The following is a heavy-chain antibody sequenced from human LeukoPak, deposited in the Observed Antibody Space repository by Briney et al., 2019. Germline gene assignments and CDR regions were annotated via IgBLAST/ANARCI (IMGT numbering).Heavy chain of an antibody. D-gene: IGHD3-16*01. V-gene: IGHV3-11*01. CDR1: GFTFSDYY. J-gene: IGHJ5*02. CDR2: ISSSGSTI. CDR3: ARETSLGDYRNGYPPPDT. Sequence: PGGSLRLSCAASGFTFSDYYMSWIRQAPGKGLEWVSYISSSGSTIYYADSVKGRFTISRDNAKNSLYLQMNSLRAEDTAVYYCARETSLGDYRNGYPPPDTWGQGTLVTVSS.